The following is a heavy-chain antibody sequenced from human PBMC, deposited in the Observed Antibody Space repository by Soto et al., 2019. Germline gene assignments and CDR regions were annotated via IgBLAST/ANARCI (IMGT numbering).Heavy chain of an antibody. D-gene: IGHD3-10*01. CDR1: GDSFSSNSAA. V-gene: IGHV6-1*01. J-gene: IGHJ6*03. CDR3: ARGSMVRGVIGYYYYYMDV. Sequence: PSQTLSLTCAISGDSFSSNSAALNWIRQSPSRGLEWLGRTYYRSKWYNDYAVSVKSRITINPDTSKNQFSLQLNSVTPEDTAVYYCARGSMVRGVIGYYYYYMDVWGKGTTVTVSS. CDR2: TYYRSKWYN.